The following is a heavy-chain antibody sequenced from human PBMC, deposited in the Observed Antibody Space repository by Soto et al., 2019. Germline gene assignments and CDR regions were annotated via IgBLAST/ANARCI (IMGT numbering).Heavy chain of an antibody. CDR2: IYYSGNT. CDR3: ARRRAYSSGRRDPFDY. J-gene: IGHJ4*02. V-gene: IGHV4-39*02. D-gene: IGHD5-18*01. CDR1: GVSIKNTTDY. Sequence: QLQLQESGPGLVKLSETLSLMCTVSGVSIKNTTDYWGWIRQPPGKGLEWIGRIYYSGNTYYNPSLKRRVAISVDTSKKYFSVKMSSVSAADTAVYYCARRRAYSSGRRDPFDYWGQGILVTVSS.